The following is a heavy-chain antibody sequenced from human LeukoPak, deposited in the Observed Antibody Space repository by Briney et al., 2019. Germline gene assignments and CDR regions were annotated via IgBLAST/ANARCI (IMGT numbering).Heavy chain of an antibody. Sequence: PGGSLRLSCAASGFTFSRYWMSWVRQAPGKGLEWLANIKQDGSEKHHGASVKGRFTISRDNAKNSLYLQMNSLRVEDTAVCYCVKHETGPEYWGQGTLVAVSS. CDR2: IKQDGSEK. V-gene: IGHV3-7*01. CDR3: VKHETGPEY. CDR1: GFTFSRYW. D-gene: IGHD1-14*01. J-gene: IGHJ4*02.